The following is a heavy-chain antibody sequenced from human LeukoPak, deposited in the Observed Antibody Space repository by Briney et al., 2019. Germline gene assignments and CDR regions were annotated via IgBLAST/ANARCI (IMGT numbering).Heavy chain of an antibody. CDR1: GGSISNYY. J-gene: IGHJ5*02. D-gene: IGHD6-19*01. CDR2: IYTSGST. Sequence: NASETLSLTCAVSGGSISNYYWSWIRQPAGKGLEWIGRIYTSGSTNYNPSLKSRISMSVDTSKNQFSLKLSSVTAADTAVYYCARAIAVAGTFSLFDPWGQGTLVTVSS. CDR3: ARAIAVAGTFSLFDP. V-gene: IGHV4-4*07.